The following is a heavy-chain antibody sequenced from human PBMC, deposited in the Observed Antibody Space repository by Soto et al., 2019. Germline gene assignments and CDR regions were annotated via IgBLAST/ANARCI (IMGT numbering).Heavy chain of an antibody. Sequence: QVQLVQSGAEVKKPGASVKVSCKASGYTFTSYGISWVRQAPGQGLEWMGWISAYNGNTNYAQKLQGRVTMTTDTSTSTAYMELRSLRSDDTAVYYCAIDLSSGYYVPAEYFQHWGQGTLVTVSS. CDR1: GYTFTSYG. V-gene: IGHV1-18*01. CDR3: AIDLSSGYYVPAEYFQH. CDR2: ISAYNGNT. D-gene: IGHD3-22*01. J-gene: IGHJ1*01.